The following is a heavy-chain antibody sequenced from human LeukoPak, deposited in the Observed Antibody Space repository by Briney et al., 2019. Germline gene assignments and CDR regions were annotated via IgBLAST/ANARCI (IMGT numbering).Heavy chain of an antibody. V-gene: IGHV4-59*01. Sequence: PSETLSLTCAVYGGSFSGYYWSWIRQPPGKGLEWIGYIYYSGSTNYNPSLKSRVTISVDTSKNQFSLKLSSVTAADTAVYYCASSWGYSYGGLDYWGQGTLVTVSS. J-gene: IGHJ4*02. CDR3: ASSWGYSYGGLDY. D-gene: IGHD5-18*01. CDR1: GGSFSGYY. CDR2: IYYSGST.